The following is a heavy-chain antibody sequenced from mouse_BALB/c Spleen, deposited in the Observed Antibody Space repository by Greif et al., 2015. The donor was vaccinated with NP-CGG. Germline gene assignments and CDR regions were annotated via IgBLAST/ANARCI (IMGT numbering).Heavy chain of an antibody. D-gene: IGHD1-1*02. CDR2: ISNGGGST. Sequence: EVHLVESGGGLVQPGGSLKLSCAASGFTFSSYTMSWVRQTPEKRLEWVVYISNGGGSTYYPDTVKGRFTISRDNAKNTLYLQMSSLKSEDTAMYYCARHGNYAMDYWGQGTSVTVSS. V-gene: IGHV5-12-2*01. J-gene: IGHJ4*01. CDR1: GFTFSSYT. CDR3: ARHGNYAMDY.